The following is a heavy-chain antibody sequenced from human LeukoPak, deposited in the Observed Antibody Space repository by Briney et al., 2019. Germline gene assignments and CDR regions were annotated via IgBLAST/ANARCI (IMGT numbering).Heavy chain of an antibody. CDR1: GFTFSSYA. CDR2: ISGSGGST. Sequence: GGPLGLSCAASGFTFSSYAMSWVRQAPGKGLEWVSAISGSGGSTYYADSVKGRFTISRDNSKNTLYLQMNSLRAEDTAVYYCAKAPTTYYYDSSGYFWDIDYWGQGTLVTVSS. V-gene: IGHV3-23*01. D-gene: IGHD3-22*01. CDR3: AKAPTTYYYDSSGYFWDIDY. J-gene: IGHJ4*02.